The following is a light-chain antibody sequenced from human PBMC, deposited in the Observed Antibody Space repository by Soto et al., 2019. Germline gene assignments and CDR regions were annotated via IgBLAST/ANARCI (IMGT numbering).Light chain of an antibody. Sequence: QSVLTQPASVSGSPGQSITISCTGSSSDVGGYNYVSWYQQHPGKAPKLMIYEVSNRPSGISNRFSGSKSGNTASLTLSGLQAEDEADYYCSSYTRSSNLVFGGGTKLTVL. CDR2: EVS. CDR3: SSYTRSSNLV. J-gene: IGLJ2*01. V-gene: IGLV2-14*01. CDR1: SSDVGGYNY.